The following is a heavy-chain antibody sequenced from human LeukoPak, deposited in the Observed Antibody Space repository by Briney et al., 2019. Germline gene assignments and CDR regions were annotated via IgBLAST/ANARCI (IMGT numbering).Heavy chain of an antibody. V-gene: IGHV1-69*05. CDR2: IIPIFGTA. D-gene: IGHD3-3*01. J-gene: IGHJ4*02. CDR3: ARAPATVPFGFDY. Sequence: ASVKVSCKASGGTFSSYAISWVRQAPGQGLEWMGGIIPIFGTANYAQKFQGRVTITTDESTSTAYMELSSRRSEDTAVYYCARAPATVPFGFDYWGQGTLVTVSS. CDR1: GGTFSSYA.